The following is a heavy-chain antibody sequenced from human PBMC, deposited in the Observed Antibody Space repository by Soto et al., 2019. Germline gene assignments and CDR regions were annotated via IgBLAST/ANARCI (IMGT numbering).Heavy chain of an antibody. CDR3: ATLLPLSPNYYYYGMDV. CDR2: IISIFGTA. D-gene: IGHD2-15*01. J-gene: IGHJ6*02. Sequence: VSCKASGGTFSSYAISWVRQAPGQGLEWMGGIISIFGTANYAQKFQGRVTITADESTSTAYMELSSLRSEDTAVYYCATLLPLSPNYYYYGMDVWGQRTTVTVS. V-gene: IGHV1-69*01. CDR1: GGTFSSYA.